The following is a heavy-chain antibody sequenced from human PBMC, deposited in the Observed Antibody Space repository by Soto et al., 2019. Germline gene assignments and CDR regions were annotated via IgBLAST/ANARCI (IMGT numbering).Heavy chain of an antibody. CDR1: GGSIRNYY. Sequence: QVQLQESGPGLVKPSETLSLTCTVSGGSIRNYYWTWIRQPAGKGLEWIGRIYGSGTTYYNPSLKSRVSMSAETSKNQISLKMNSATAADTAVYYCARSNHGLGSYGYGLEVWGQGTTVTVSS. D-gene: IGHD3-10*01. CDR2: IYGSGTT. V-gene: IGHV4-4*07. CDR3: ARSNHGLGSYGYGLEV. J-gene: IGHJ6*02.